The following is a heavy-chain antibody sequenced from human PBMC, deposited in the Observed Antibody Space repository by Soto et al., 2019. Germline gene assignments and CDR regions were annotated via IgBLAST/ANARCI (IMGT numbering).Heavy chain of an antibody. Sequence: EVQLLESGGGLVQPGGSLRLSCAASGVSFSIYAMNWVRQAPGKGLEWVSGISHSGSSTYYADSVKGRFTISRDNSKNTLYLQMNSLRAEDTAVYYCAKGSWVHHGSEGGNWLDPWGQGTLVTVSS. CDR3: AKGSWVHHGSEGGNWLDP. V-gene: IGHV3-23*01. J-gene: IGHJ5*02. CDR1: GVSFSIYA. CDR2: ISHSGSST. D-gene: IGHD3-10*01.